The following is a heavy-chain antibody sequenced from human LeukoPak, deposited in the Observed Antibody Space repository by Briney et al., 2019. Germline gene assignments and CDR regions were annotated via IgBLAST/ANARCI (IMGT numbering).Heavy chain of an antibody. V-gene: IGHV3-48*03. D-gene: IGHD2-8*01. Sequence: GGSLRLSCAASGFSLSSFQMNWVRQAPGEGLEWSSYIRDSGTTEYYADSVKGRFTISRDNAKNSLYLQMNSLTGEDTALYYCARDGTTNRYNWFDSWGQGTLVTVSS. CDR2: IRDSGTTE. J-gene: IGHJ5*01. CDR1: GFSLSSFQ. CDR3: ARDGTTNRYNWFDS.